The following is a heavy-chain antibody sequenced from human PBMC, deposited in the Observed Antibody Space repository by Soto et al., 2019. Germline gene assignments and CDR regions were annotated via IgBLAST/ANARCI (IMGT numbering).Heavy chain of an antibody. CDR1: GYTFTSYG. CDR3: ARHPSFAGGSWHPRPPLDY. CDR2: ISAYNGNT. Sequence: ASVKVSCKASGYTFTSYGISWVRQAPGQGLEWMGWISAYNGNTNYAQKLQGRVTMTTDTSTSTAYMELRSLRSDGTAVYYCARHPSFAGGSWHPRPPLDYWRQGTLVTVSS. J-gene: IGHJ4*02. V-gene: IGHV1-18*01. D-gene: IGHD2-15*01.